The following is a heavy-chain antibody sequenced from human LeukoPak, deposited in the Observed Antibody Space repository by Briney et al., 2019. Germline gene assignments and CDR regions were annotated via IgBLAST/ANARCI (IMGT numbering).Heavy chain of an antibody. CDR1: GGSISSSNYY. Sequence: SETLSLTCTVSGGSISSSNYYWGWIRQPPGKGLEWIGSIYYSGSTYYNPSLKSRVTISVDTSKNQFSLKVSSVTAADTAVYYCARRPFWSGYPYYFDYWGQGTLVTVSS. J-gene: IGHJ4*02. D-gene: IGHD3-3*01. CDR3: ARRPFWSGYPYYFDY. CDR2: IYYSGST. V-gene: IGHV4-39*01.